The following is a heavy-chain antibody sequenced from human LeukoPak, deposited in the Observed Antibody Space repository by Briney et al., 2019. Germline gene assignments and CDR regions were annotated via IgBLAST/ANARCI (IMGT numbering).Heavy chain of an antibody. CDR3: ARIHNLGILAHFDY. D-gene: IGHD1-1*01. J-gene: IGHJ4*02. Sequence: EGSLRLSCAASGFTFSSYEMNWVRQAPGKGLEWVSYINSGGSTLYYADSVKGRFTISRDNAKNSLYLQMNSLRAEDTAAYYCARIHNLGILAHFDYWGQGTLVTVSS. V-gene: IGHV3-48*03. CDR2: INSGGSTL. CDR1: GFTFSSYE.